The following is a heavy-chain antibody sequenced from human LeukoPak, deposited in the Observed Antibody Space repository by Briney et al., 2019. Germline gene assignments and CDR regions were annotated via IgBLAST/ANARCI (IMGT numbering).Heavy chain of an antibody. CDR3: ARLGYCSSTSCPNDAFDI. CDR1: GGSFSGYY. J-gene: IGHJ3*02. D-gene: IGHD2-2*01. Sequence: SETLSLTCAVYGGSFSGYYWSWIRQPPGKGLEWIGEINHSGSTNYNPSLKSRVTISVDTSKNQFSLELSSVTAADTAVYYCARLGYCSSTSCPNDAFDIWGQGTMVTVSS. V-gene: IGHV4-34*01. CDR2: INHSGST.